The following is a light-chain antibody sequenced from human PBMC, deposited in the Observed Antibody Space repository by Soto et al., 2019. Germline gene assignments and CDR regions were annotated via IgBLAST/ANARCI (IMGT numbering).Light chain of an antibody. CDR2: LNSDGSH. Sequence: QPVLTQSPSASASLGASVKLTCTLSSGHISYAIAWHQQQPEKGPRYLMPLNSDGSHSKGDGIPDRFSGSSSGAERYLTISSLQSEDEADYYCQTWGTGIHYVFGTGTKVTVL. CDR3: QTWGTGIHYV. V-gene: IGLV4-69*01. CDR1: SGHISYA. J-gene: IGLJ1*01.